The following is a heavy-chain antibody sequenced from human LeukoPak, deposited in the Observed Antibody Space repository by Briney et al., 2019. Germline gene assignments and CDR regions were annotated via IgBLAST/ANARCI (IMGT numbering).Heavy chain of an antibody. V-gene: IGHV5-51*01. J-gene: IGHJ4*02. CDR3: GRHLYGGNSAIDY. D-gene: IGHD4-23*01. CDR1: GYRFTSYW. Sequence: GESLKISCKGSGYRFTSYWIGWVRPMPGKGLEWMGIMYPGDSDTRYSPSFQGQVTISVDKSISTAYLQWSSLKASDTAMYYCGRHLYGGNSAIDYWGQGTLVTVSS. CDR2: MYPGDSDT.